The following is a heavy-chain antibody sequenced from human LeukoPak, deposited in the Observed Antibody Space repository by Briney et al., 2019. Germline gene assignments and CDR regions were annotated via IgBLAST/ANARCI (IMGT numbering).Heavy chain of an antibody. Sequence: SETLSLTCTVSGGSISSYYWSWIRQPPGKGLEWIGYIYYSGSTNYNPSLKSRVTISVDTSRNQFSLKLSSVTAADTAVYYCARDDRHSGVVNYFDYWGQGTLVTASS. D-gene: IGHD3-3*01. CDR3: ARDDRHSGVVNYFDY. CDR1: GGSISSYY. J-gene: IGHJ4*02. V-gene: IGHV4-59*01. CDR2: IYYSGST.